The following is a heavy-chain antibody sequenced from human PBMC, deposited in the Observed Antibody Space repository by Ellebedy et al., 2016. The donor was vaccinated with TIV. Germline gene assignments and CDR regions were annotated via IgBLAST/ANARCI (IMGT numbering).Heavy chain of an antibody. CDR2: INPSGGST. Sequence: AASVKVSCKASGYTFTSYYIHWVRQAPGQGLEWMGIINPSGGSTRYAQKFQGRVTMTRDTSTSTVYMELSRLRSEDTAVYYCARAPGGKGIWFDPWGQGTLVTVSS. CDR3: ARAPGGKGIWFDP. J-gene: IGHJ5*02. CDR1: GYTFTSYY. V-gene: IGHV1-46*01. D-gene: IGHD3-16*01.